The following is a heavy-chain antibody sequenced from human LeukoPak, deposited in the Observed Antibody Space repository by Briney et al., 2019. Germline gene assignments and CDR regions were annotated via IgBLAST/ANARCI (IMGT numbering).Heavy chain of an antibody. Sequence: GGSLRLSCAASGFTVSGTHMSWVRQAPGKGLEWVSAMYAGGTTYYADSVMGRFTVSRDNSRNTVFLHMNSLRVDDTAVYYCAKDEATSGGGLASWGQGTLVTVSS. CDR3: AKDEATSGGGLAS. V-gene: IGHV3-53*01. CDR2: MYAGGTT. D-gene: IGHD3-16*01. CDR1: GFTVSGTH. J-gene: IGHJ4*02.